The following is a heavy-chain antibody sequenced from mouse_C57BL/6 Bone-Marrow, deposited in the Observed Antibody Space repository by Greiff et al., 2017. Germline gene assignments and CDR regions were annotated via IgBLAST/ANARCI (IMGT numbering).Heavy chain of an antibody. V-gene: IGHV1-55*01. CDR3: ARGGLYDGYYWYFDV. Sequence: VQLQQSGAELVKPGASVKMSCKASGYTFTSYWITWVKQRPGQGLEWIGDIYPGSGSTNYNEKFKSKATLTVDTSSSPAYMQLSSLTSEDSAVYYCARGGLYDGYYWYFDVWGTGTTVTVSS. CDR1: GYTFTSYW. D-gene: IGHD2-3*01. CDR2: IYPGSGST. J-gene: IGHJ1*03.